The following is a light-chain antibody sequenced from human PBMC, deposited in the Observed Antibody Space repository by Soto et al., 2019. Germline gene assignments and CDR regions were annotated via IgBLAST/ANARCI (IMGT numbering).Light chain of an antibody. V-gene: IGKV1-8*01. CDR2: GAS. J-gene: IGKJ5*01. CDR3: QPDPNYPIT. CDR1: QDIGSV. Sequence: AIRMTQSPSSLSASTGDTVTITCRASQDIGSVLAWYQQKPVTAPKVLISGASNLHGGVPSRFSGSGSRTEFTLTITPLQSEHFATYYCQPDPNYPITFGQGTPLE.